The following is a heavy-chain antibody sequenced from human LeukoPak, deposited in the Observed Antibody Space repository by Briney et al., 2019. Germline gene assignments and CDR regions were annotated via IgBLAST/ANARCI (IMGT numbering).Heavy chain of an antibody. CDR2: IKEDGSVR. Sequence: GGSLRLSCEGSAFIFSGHWMNWVRQTPRKGLEWVASIKEDGSVRQYVDSVKGRFSISRDNTKGPLFLQLNSLRAEDTAVYYCVRNLAVAGTCFDSWGQGTLVTVSS. D-gene: IGHD6-19*01. V-gene: IGHV3-7*03. J-gene: IGHJ4*02. CDR3: VRNLAVAGTCFDS. CDR1: AFIFSGHW.